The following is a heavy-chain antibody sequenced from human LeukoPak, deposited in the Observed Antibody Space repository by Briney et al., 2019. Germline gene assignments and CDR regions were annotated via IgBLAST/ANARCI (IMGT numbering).Heavy chain of an antibody. CDR2: VTGSGSST. D-gene: IGHD5-24*01. V-gene: IGHV3-23*01. CDR3: ATPLGRWLS. CDR1: GFTFSSYA. Sequence: GGSLRLSCAASGFTFSSYAMSWVRQAPGKGLEWVSAVTGSGSSTYYADSVKGQFTISRDNSKKMLYLQMNSLRAEDTAVYYCATPLGRWLSWGQGTLVTVSS. J-gene: IGHJ4*02.